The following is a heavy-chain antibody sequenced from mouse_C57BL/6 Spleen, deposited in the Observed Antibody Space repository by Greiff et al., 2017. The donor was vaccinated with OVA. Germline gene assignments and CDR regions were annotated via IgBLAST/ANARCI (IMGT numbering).Heavy chain of an antibody. D-gene: IGHD2-4*01. CDR1: GYAFSSSW. Sequence: VQLQQSGPELVKPGASVKISCKASGYAFSSSWMNWVKQRPGKGLEWIGRIYPGDGDTNYNGKFKGKATLTADKSSSTAYMQRSSLTSEDSAVYFCARSVDYGYAMDYWGQGTSVTVSS. V-gene: IGHV1-82*01. J-gene: IGHJ4*01. CDR2: IYPGDGDT. CDR3: ARSVDYGYAMDY.